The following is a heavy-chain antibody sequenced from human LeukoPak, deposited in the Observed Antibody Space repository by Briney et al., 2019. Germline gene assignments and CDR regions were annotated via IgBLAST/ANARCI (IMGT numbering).Heavy chain of an antibody. J-gene: IGHJ2*01. V-gene: IGHV1-18*01. Sequence: ASVKVSCKASGYTFTSYVISWVRQAPGQGLEWMGWISAYNGNTNYAQKLQGRVTMTTDTSTSTAYMELRSLRSDDTAVYYCASSTRYSSGWYPYSNWYFDLWGRGTLVTVSS. D-gene: IGHD6-19*01. CDR1: GYTFTSYV. CDR3: ASSTRYSSGWYPYSNWYFDL. CDR2: ISAYNGNT.